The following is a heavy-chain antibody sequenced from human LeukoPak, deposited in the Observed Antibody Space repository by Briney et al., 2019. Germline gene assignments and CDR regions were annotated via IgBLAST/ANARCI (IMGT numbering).Heavy chain of an antibody. J-gene: IGHJ4*02. Sequence: GGSLRLSCTASGFTFSSYAMNWVRQAPGKGLEWVSVIYSGGSTYYADSVKGRFTISRDNSKNTLYLQMNSLRAEDTAVYYCASLVRAVAGTTSGYWGQGTLVTVSS. V-gene: IGHV3-53*01. CDR2: IYSGGST. D-gene: IGHD6-19*01. CDR3: ASLVRAVAGTTSGY. CDR1: GFTFSSYA.